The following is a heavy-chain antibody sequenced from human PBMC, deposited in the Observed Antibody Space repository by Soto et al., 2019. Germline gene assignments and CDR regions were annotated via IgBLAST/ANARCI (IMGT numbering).Heavy chain of an antibody. D-gene: IGHD6-6*01. CDR1: GGSISSGGYY. J-gene: IGHJ6*02. V-gene: IGHV4-31*03. CDR3: ARGDGRGSSSYYGMDV. Sequence: SETLSLTCTVSGGSISSGGYYWSWIRQHPGKGLEWIGYIYDSGSSYYNPSLRSRVSIPVDTPKNQFSLKLSSVTAADTAIYYCARGDGRGSSSYYGMDVWGQGTTVTV. CDR2: IYDSGSS.